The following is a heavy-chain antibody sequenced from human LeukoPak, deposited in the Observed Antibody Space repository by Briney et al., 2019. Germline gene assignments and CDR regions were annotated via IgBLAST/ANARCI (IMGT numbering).Heavy chain of an antibody. CDR1: GGSISSGDYY. V-gene: IGHV4-30-4*01. D-gene: IGHD1-26*01. CDR2: FDYSGST. Sequence: SQTLSLTCTVSGGSISSGDYYWTWIRQPPGKGLEWIGYFDYSGSTYYNPSLKSRVSISVDTSKNQFSLILSSVSAADTAVYYCARDQGYSGRYFPQGHDASDICGQGTMVTVSS. CDR3: ARDQGYSGRYFPQGHDASDI. J-gene: IGHJ3*02.